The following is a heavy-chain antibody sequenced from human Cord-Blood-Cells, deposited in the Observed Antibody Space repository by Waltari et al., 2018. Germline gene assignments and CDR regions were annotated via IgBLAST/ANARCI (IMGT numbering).Heavy chain of an antibody. CDR2: IIPIFGTA. J-gene: IGHJ4*02. Sequence: GLEWMGGIIPIFGTANYAQKFQGRVTITADESTSTAYMELSSLRSEDTAVYYCAVLHCSGGSCYFDYWGQGTLVTVSS. V-gene: IGHV1-69*01. CDR3: AVLHCSGGSCYFDY. D-gene: IGHD2-15*01.